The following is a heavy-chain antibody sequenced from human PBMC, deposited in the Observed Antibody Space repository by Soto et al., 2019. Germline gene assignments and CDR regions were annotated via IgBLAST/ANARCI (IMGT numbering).Heavy chain of an antibody. Sequence: GASVKVSCKASGYTFTSYYINWVRQATGQGLEWMGWMNPNSGNTGYAQKFQGRVTMTRNTSISTAYMELSSLRSEDTAVYYCARDGNKRNAFDIWGQGTMVTVSS. CDR1: GYTFTSYY. J-gene: IGHJ3*02. CDR3: ARDGNKRNAFDI. V-gene: IGHV1-8*01. CDR2: MNPNSGNT.